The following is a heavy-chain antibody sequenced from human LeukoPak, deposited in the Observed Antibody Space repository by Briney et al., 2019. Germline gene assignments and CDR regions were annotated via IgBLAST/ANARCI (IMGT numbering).Heavy chain of an antibody. CDR3: AKDRSITMVPGAFDI. CDR2: ISYDGSNK. Sequence: GGSLRLSCAASGLTFSSYGMHWVRQAPGKGLECVAVISYDGSNKYYADSVKGRFTISRDNSKNTLYLQMNSLRAEDTAVYYCAKDRSITMVPGAFDIWGQGTMVTVSS. J-gene: IGHJ3*02. CDR1: GLTFSSYG. D-gene: IGHD3-10*01. V-gene: IGHV3-30*18.